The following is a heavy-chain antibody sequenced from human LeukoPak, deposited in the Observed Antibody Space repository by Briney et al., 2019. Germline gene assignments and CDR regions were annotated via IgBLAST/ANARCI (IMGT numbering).Heavy chain of an antibody. V-gene: IGHV3-66*01. Sequence: GGSLRLSCAASGFTVSTNYMTWVRQAPGKGLEWGSVIYSGGSTYYADSVKGRFTISRDNSKNTLYLQMNSLRAEDTAVYYCARVGYSYAFDVWGQGAMVTVSS. CDR1: GFTVSTNY. D-gene: IGHD1-1*01. CDR2: IYSGGST. J-gene: IGHJ3*01. CDR3: ARVGYSYAFDV.